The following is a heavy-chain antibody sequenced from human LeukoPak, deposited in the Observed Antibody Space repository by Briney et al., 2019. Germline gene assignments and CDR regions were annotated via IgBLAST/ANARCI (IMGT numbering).Heavy chain of an antibody. CDR1: GGSISSGGYY. D-gene: IGHD3-3*01. V-gene: IGHV4-31*03. CDR2: IYYSGST. CDR3: AGGLRFLEWLYTPYYFDY. Sequence: SETLSLTCTVSGGSISSGGYYWSWIRQHPGKGLEWIGYIYYSGSTYYNPSLKSRVTISVDTSKNQFSLKLSSVTAADTAVYYCAGGLRFLEWLYTPYYFDYWGQGTLVTVSS. J-gene: IGHJ4*02.